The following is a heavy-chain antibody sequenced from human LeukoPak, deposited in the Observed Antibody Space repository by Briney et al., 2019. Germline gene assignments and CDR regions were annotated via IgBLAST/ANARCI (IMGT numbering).Heavy chain of an antibody. CDR3: AKDAPVNIVVVPAANS. J-gene: IGHJ4*02. CDR2: ISGIGGST. Sequence: GGSLRLSCAASGFTFSSYAMSWVRQAPGKGLEWVSAISGIGGSTYYADSVKGRFTISRDNPKNTLYLQMNSLRAEDTAVYYCAKDAPVNIVVVPAANSWGQGTLVTVSS. CDR1: GFTFSSYA. D-gene: IGHD2-2*01. V-gene: IGHV3-23*01.